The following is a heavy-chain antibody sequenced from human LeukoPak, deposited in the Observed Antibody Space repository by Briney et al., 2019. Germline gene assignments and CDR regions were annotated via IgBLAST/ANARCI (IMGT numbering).Heavy chain of an antibody. J-gene: IGHJ6*03. D-gene: IGHD5-18*01. CDR3: AKESGYSYGPVTFDYYYYMDV. V-gene: IGHV3-30*02. CDR1: GFTFSSYG. Sequence: PGGSLRLSCAASGFTFSSYGMHWVRQAPGKGLEWVAFIRYDGSNKYYADSVKGRFTISRDNSKNTLYLQMNSLRAEDTAVYYCAKESGYSYGPVTFDYYYYMDVWGKGTTVTVSS. CDR2: IRYDGSNK.